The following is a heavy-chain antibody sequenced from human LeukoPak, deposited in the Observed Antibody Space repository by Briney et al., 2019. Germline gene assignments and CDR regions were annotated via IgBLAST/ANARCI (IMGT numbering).Heavy chain of an antibody. V-gene: IGHV3-7*01. J-gene: IGHJ6*02. Sequence: GGSLRLSCAASGFTFSNAWMSWVRQVPRKGLEWVANIKQDGGEIYYVDSVKGRFTISRDNAKNSLYLQMNSLRAEDMGVYYCVRRGGQGDCKYYGMDVWGQGTTVTVS. CDR2: IKQDGGEI. D-gene: IGHD2-21*02. CDR1: GFTFSNAW. CDR3: VRRGGQGDCKYYGMDV.